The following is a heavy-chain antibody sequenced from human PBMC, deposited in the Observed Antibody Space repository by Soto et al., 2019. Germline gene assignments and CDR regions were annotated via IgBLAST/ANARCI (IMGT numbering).Heavy chain of an antibody. CDR1: GGTFNNYA. J-gene: IGHJ4*02. CDR2: IIPITGTA. D-gene: IGHD5-12*01. Sequence: QVQLVQSGAEVKKPGSSVKVSCKASGGTFNNYAISWVRQAPGQGLEWMGGIIPITGTADYAHKFQGRLAISADESTGTTFMELSSLRSEATALCYCGRGGVDVVSTSAFDFWGQGTLVTVSS. CDR3: GRGGVDVVSTSAFDF. V-gene: IGHV1-69*01.